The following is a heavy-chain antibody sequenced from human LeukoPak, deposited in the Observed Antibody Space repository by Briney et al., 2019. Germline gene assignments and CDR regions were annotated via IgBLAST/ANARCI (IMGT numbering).Heavy chain of an antibody. V-gene: IGHV1-69*04. CDR1: GGTFSSYA. CDR3: ATDTAPSGNWFDP. Sequence: SVKVSCKASGGTFSSYAISWVRQAPGQGLEWMGRVIPILGIANYAQKFQGRVTITADKSTSTAYMELSSLRSEDTAVYYCATDTAPSGNWFDPWGQGTLVTVSS. D-gene: IGHD5-18*01. CDR2: VIPILGIA. J-gene: IGHJ5*02.